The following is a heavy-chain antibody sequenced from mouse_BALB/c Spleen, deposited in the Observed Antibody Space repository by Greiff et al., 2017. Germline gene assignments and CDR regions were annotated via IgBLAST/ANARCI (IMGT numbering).Heavy chain of an antibody. CDR1: GFNIKDYY. J-gene: IGHJ4*01. CDR2: IDPENGNT. Sequence: VHVKQSGAELVRPGALVKLSCKASGFNIKDYYMHWVKQRPEQGLEWIGWIDPENGNTIYDPKFQGKASITADTSSNTAYLQLSSLTSEDTAVYYCARGSTMITYYAMDYWGQGTSVTVSS. D-gene: IGHD2-4*01. V-gene: IGHV14-1*02. CDR3: ARGSTMITYYAMDY.